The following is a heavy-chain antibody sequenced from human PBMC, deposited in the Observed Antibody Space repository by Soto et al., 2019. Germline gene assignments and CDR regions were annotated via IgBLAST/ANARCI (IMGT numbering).Heavy chain of an antibody. CDR1: RGSFSGFC. CDR3: ARGRGYVYGNNFYGMDV. CDR2: INHSGST. V-gene: IGHV4-34*01. D-gene: IGHD5-18*01. J-gene: IGHJ6*02. Sequence: QVQLQQRGAGLLKPSETLALTCGVYRGSFSGFCWTWIRQTPGKGLEWIGEINHSGSTNYNPSFKNRVTISVDRSTNYFSLKMTSVTAADAAVYYRARGRGYVYGNNFYGMDVWGQGTTVTVSS.